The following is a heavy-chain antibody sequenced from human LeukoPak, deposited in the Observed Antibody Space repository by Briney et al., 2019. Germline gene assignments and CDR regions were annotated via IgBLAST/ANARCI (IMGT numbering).Heavy chain of an antibody. Sequence: SVKVSCKASGGTFSSYAISWGRQAPGQGLEWMGRIIPIFGTANYAQKFQGRVTITADKSTSTAYMELSSLRSEDTAVYYCARTAIKGPYYYMDVWGKGTTVTVSS. J-gene: IGHJ6*03. CDR1: GGTFSSYA. CDR3: ARTAIKGPYYYMDV. CDR2: IIPIFGTA. V-gene: IGHV1-69*06.